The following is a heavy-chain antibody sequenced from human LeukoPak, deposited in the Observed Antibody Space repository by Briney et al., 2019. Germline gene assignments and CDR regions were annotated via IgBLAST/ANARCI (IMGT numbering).Heavy chain of an antibody. CDR1: GGSISSYY. J-gene: IGHJ4*02. CDR2: LYHSGST. CDR3: ARTYPEINDRSSWYLPSYYFDY. Sequence: PSETLSLTCTVPGGSISSYYWSWIRQAPGKGLEWIGYLYHSGSTNYNPSLKSRVSISVDTSENQFSLKLSSVTAADTAVYYCARTYPEINDRSSWYLPSYYFDYWGQGTLVTVS. V-gene: IGHV4-59*01. D-gene: IGHD6-13*01.